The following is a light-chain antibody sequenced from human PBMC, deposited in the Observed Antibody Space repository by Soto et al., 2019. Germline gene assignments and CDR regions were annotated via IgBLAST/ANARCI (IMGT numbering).Light chain of an antibody. CDR3: QSYDSSLSGVV. V-gene: IGLV1-40*01. J-gene: IGLJ2*01. CDR2: GNS. CDR1: SSNIGADYD. Sequence: QSVLTQPPSVSGAPGQRVTISCTGSSSNIGADYDVSWYQQHPGTAPKLLIYGNSNRPSGVPDRFSGSKSGTSASLAITGLQAEDEADYYCQSYDSSLSGVVFGGGTQLTVL.